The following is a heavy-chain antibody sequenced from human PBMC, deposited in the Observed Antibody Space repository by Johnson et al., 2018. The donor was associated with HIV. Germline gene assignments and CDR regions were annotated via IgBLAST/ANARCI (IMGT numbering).Heavy chain of an antibody. CDR3: ARRGGSGWSAFDI. CDR2: INWNGDSP. Sequence: VQLVESGGGVVRPGGSLRLPCPASGFTFDDYGMSWVRQAPGKGLEWISCINWNGDSPGYADSVKGRFTISRDNAKNSLYLQMKSLRAEDTALYYCARRGGSGWSAFDIWGQGTIVTVSS. J-gene: IGHJ3*02. D-gene: IGHD6-19*01. V-gene: IGHV3-20*04. CDR1: GFTFDDYG.